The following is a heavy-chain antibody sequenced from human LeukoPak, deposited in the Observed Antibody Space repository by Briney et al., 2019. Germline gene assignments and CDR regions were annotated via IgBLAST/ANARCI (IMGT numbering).Heavy chain of an antibody. CDR3: ARGDGSSSWYPYWYFDL. V-gene: IGHV4-59*01. J-gene: IGHJ2*01. CDR1: GGSISSYY. Sequence: SETLSLTCTVSGGSISSYYWSWIRQPPGKGLEWIGYIYYSANTNYNPSLKSRVTISVDTSKNQFPLKLSSVTAADTAVYYCARGDGSSSWYPYWYFDLWGRGTLVTVSS. CDR2: IYYSANT. D-gene: IGHD6-13*01.